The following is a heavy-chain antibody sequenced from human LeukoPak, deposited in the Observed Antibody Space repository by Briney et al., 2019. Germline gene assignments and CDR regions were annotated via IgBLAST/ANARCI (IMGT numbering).Heavy chain of an antibody. V-gene: IGHV1-69*13. D-gene: IGHD6-13*01. CDR2: IIPIFGTA. Sequence: ASVKTSCKASGGTFSSYAISWVREAPGQGLEWMGGIIPIFGTANYAQKFQGRVTITADESTSTAYMELSRLRSDDTAVYYCARIAAAGPAYYYYYMDVWGKGTTVTISS. CDR3: ARIAAAGPAYYYYYMDV. J-gene: IGHJ6*03. CDR1: GGTFSSYA.